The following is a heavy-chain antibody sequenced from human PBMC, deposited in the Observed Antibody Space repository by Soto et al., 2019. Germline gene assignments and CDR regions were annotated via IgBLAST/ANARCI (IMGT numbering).Heavy chain of an antibody. J-gene: IGHJ5*02. CDR3: AGQTFTIAAASYGRSNWFDP. CDR2: IYFTGNT. V-gene: IGHV4-39*01. D-gene: IGHD6-25*01. CDR1: GGSITSSSHF. Sequence: SETLSLTCTASGGSITSSSHFGGWVRQPPGKGLEWIGTIYFTGNTYYTPSLKSRLTMSIDTSKNEFSLRLNSVTAADTAVYYCAGQTFTIAAASYGRSNWFDPWGPGTLVTAPQ.